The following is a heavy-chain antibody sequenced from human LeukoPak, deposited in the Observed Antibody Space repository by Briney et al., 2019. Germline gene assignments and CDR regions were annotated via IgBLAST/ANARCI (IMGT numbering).Heavy chain of an antibody. CDR1: GFTFTNFA. CDR3: APFCSTTSCYTFDS. V-gene: IGHV3-23*01. CDR2: ISGRGGST. D-gene: IGHD2-2*02. J-gene: IGHJ4*02. Sequence: PGGSLRLSCTASGFTFTNFAMNWVRQAPGKGLEWVSAISGRGGSTYYADSVKGRFTISRDDSKNTLYLQMNSLRAEDTAVYYCAPFCSTTSCYTFDSWGQETLVTVSS.